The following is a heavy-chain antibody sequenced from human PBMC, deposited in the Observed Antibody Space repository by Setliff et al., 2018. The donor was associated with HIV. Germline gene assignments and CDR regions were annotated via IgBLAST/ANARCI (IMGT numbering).Heavy chain of an antibody. CDR2: INHSGGT. J-gene: IGHJ3*01. CDR3: ARAGNFGDWDGFDV. D-gene: IGHD3-10*01. V-gene: IGHV4-34*01. CDR1: GGSLTAYH. Sequence: SETLALTCAVYGGSLTAYHWSWIRQPPGRGLEWIAEINHSGGTNHNPSLKSRITISVDTSKKQVSLKLTSVTAADTAIYYCARAGNFGDWDGFDVWGQGTMVTVS.